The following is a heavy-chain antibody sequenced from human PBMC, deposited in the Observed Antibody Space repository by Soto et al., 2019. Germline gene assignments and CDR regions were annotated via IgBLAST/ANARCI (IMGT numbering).Heavy chain of an antibody. Sequence: EVQLVESGGGLVQPGGSLRLSCAASGFTFSSYSMNWVRQAPGKGLEWVSYISSSSSTIYYADSVKGRFTISRDNAKNSLYLPMNSLRDEETAVYYCASDPDYYDSSGYYPEYFQHWGQGTLVTVSS. D-gene: IGHD3-22*01. V-gene: IGHV3-48*02. CDR3: ASDPDYYDSSGYYPEYFQH. CDR1: GFTFSSYS. J-gene: IGHJ1*01. CDR2: ISSSSSTI.